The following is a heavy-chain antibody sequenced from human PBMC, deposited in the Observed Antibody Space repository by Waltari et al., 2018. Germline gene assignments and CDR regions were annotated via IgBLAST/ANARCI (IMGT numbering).Heavy chain of an antibody. V-gene: IGHV3-23*03. D-gene: IGHD1-26*01. CDR3: AKGSGRVSPSDS. CDR1: GFTFSSYA. CDR2: SYSGGST. J-gene: IGHJ4*02. Sequence: EVQLLESGGGLVQPGGSLRLSCAASGFTFSSYALSWVRRAPGKGLEWVSVSYSGGSTYYADSGKGRLTSSRDDSKNTLYLQMKSLRVEDTALYYCAKGSGRVSPSDSWGQGTLVTVSS.